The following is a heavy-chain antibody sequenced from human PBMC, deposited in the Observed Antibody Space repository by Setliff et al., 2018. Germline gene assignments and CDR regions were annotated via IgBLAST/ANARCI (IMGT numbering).Heavy chain of an antibody. V-gene: IGHV4-59*01. CDR3: AREWNYYDSSGYGYAFDI. Sequence: SETLSLTCTVSGGCISSYYWSWIRQPPGKGLEWIGYIYYSGSTNYNPSLKSRVTISVDTSKNQFSLKLSSVTAADTAVYYCAREWNYYDSSGYGYAFDIWGQGTMVTVSS. D-gene: IGHD3-22*01. CDR1: GGCISSYY. J-gene: IGHJ3*02. CDR2: IYYSGST.